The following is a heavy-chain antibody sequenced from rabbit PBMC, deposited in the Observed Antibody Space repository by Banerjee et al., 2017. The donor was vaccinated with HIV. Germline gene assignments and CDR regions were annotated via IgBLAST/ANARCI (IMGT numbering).Heavy chain of an antibody. J-gene: IGHJ4*01. Sequence: QEQLEESGGDLVKPEGSLTLTCTASGFSFNNKYVMCWVRQAPGKGLEWIACIYVGSGGSTYYANWAKGRFTISKTSSTTVTLQMTSLTAADTAAYFCARGAADVYPIYFNLWGPGTLVTVS. D-gene: IGHD7-1*01. CDR3: ARGAADVYPIYFNL. V-gene: IGHV1S45*01. CDR1: GFSFNNKYV. CDR2: IYVGSGGST.